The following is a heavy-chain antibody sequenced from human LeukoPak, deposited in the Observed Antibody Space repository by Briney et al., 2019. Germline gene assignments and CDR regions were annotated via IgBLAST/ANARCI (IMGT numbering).Heavy chain of an antibody. CDR3: ARDRSRIVVVPAAILGY. D-gene: IGHD2-2*02. CDR1: GYTFTGYY. V-gene: IGHV1-2*02. CDR2: ISPNSGGT. Sequence: ASVKVSCKASGYTFTGYYMHWVRQAPGQGLEWMGWISPNSGGTNYAQKFQGRVTMTRDTSISTAYMELSRLRSDDTAVYYCARDRSRIVVVPAAILGYWGQGTLVTVSS. J-gene: IGHJ4*02.